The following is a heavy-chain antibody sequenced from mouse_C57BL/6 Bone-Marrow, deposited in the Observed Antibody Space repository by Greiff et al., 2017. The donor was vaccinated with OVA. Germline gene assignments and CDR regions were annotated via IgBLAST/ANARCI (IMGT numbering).Heavy chain of an antibody. CDR1: GYTFTSYW. V-gene: IGHV1-69*01. CDR3: ARELTGLYYYAMDY. D-gene: IGHD4-1*01. J-gene: IGHJ4*01. CDR2: IDPSDSYT. Sequence: VQLQQSGAELVMPGASVKLSCKASGYTFTSYWMHWVKQRPGQGLEWIGKIDPSDSYTNYNQKFKGKSTLTVDKSSSTAYMQLSSLTSEDSAVYYCARELTGLYYYAMDYWGQGTSVTVSS.